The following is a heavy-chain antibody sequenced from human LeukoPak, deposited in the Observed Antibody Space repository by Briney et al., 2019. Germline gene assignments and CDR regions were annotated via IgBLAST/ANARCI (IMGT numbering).Heavy chain of an antibody. V-gene: IGHV4-34*01. CDR1: GGSFSGCY. Sequence: SETLSLTCAVYGGSFSGCYWSWIRQPPGKGLEWIGEINHSGSTNYNPSLKSRVTISVDTSKNQFSLKLSSVTAADTAVYYCARVYCGGDCSTFQHWGQGTLVTVSS. J-gene: IGHJ1*01. CDR2: INHSGST. CDR3: ARVYCGGDCSTFQH. D-gene: IGHD2-21*02.